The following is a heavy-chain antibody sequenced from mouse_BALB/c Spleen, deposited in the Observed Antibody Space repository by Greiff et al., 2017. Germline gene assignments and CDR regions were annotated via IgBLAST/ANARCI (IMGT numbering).Heavy chain of an antibody. J-gene: IGHJ2*01. CDR3: ALSMITFDY. Sequence: EVHLVESGPGLVKPSQSLSLTCTVTGYSITSDYAWNWIRQFPGNKLEWMGYISYSGSTSYNPSLKSRISITRDTSKNQFFLQLNSVTTEDTATYYCALSMITFDYWGQGTTLTVSS. D-gene: IGHD2-4*01. CDR1: GYSITSDYA. CDR2: ISYSGST. V-gene: IGHV3-2*02.